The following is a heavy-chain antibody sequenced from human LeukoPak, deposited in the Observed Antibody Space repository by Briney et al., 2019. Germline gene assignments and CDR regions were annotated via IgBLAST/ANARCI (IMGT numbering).Heavy chain of an antibody. D-gene: IGHD6-6*01. CDR1: GGSFSGYY. J-gene: IGHJ4*02. CDR2: VNHSGST. CDR3: ARGRTSRRYSGLGD. Sequence: PSETLSLTCAVYGGSFSGYYWSWIRQPPGKGLEWIGDVNHSGSTDYNPSLKSRVTISLDTSKNQFSLKLTSVTAADTAVYYCARGRTSRRYSGLGDWGQGTLVTVSS. V-gene: IGHV4-34*01.